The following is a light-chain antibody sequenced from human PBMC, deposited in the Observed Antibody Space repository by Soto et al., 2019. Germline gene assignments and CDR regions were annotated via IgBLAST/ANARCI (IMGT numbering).Light chain of an antibody. Sequence: EIVLTQSPATLSLSPGERATLSCRASQSVSTYLGWYQEKPGQPPRLLISEASNRATGIPARFSGSGSGTVFTLTISSLEPEDFAVYFCHQRYSSPHTFGQGTKLEI. CDR1: QSVSTY. V-gene: IGKV3-11*01. J-gene: IGKJ2*01. CDR3: HQRYSSPHT. CDR2: EAS.